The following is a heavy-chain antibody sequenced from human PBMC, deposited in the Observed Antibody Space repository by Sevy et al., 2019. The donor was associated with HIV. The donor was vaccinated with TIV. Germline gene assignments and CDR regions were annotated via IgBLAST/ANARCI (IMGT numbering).Heavy chain of an antibody. CDR3: ARGPLFSPEYCSGGTCPTIDY. CDR2: VSQSGSS. J-gene: IGHJ4*02. CDR1: GVSFSDYY. V-gene: IGHV4-34*01. D-gene: IGHD2-15*01. Sequence: SETLSLTCAVSGVSFSDYYWAWIRQPPGKGLEWIGEVSQSGSSNYNPSLRSRVIMSLDTSNNHFSLKLTSVTAADTXVYYCARGPLFSPEYCSGGTCPTIDYWGQGTLVTVSS.